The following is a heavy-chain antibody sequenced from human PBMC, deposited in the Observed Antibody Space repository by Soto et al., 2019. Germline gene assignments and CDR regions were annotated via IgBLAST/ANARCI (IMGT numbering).Heavy chain of an antibody. V-gene: IGHV3-11*01. D-gene: IGHD3-10*01. J-gene: IGHJ6*03. Sequence: QVQLVGSGGGLVKPGGSLRLSCAASRFTFSDHYMSWIRQAPGKGLEGVSYISSSGSTMYYADSVKGRFTISRDNAKNSLYLQMNSLRAEDTAVYYCARVFYGSGSASAYYYYYMDVWGRGTTVTVSS. CDR2: ISSSGSTM. CDR1: RFTFSDHY. CDR3: ARVFYGSGSASAYYYYYMDV.